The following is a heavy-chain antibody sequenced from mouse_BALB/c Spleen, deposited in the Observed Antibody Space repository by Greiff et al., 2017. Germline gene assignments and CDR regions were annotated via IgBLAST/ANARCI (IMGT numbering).Heavy chain of an antibody. CDR1: GFSLTSYG. Sequence: VKVVESGPGLVAPSQSLSITCTVSGFSLTSYGVHWVRQPPGKGLEWLGVIWAGGSTNYNSALMSRLSISKDNSKSQVFLKMNSLQTDDTAMYYCARGELRRDDWYFDVWGAGTTVTVSS. D-gene: IGHD2-4*01. J-gene: IGHJ1*01. CDR2: IWAGGST. CDR3: ARGELRRDDWYFDV. V-gene: IGHV2-9*02.